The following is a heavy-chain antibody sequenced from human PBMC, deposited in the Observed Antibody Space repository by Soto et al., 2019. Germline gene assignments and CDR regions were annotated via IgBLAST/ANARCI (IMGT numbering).Heavy chain of an antibody. CDR3: ARDQAAAGLRYYYYYGMDV. J-gene: IGHJ6*02. Sequence: AVKVSCKASGGTFSSYSISWVRQAPGQGLEWMGGIIPIFGTANYAQKFQGRVTITADKSTSTAYMELSSLRSEDTAVYYCARDQAAAGLRYYYYYGMDVWGQGTTVTVSS. CDR1: GGTFSSYS. CDR2: IIPIFGTA. V-gene: IGHV1-69*06. D-gene: IGHD6-13*01.